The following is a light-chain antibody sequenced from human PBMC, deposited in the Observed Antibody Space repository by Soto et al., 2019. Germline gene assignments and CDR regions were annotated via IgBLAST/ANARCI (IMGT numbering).Light chain of an antibody. J-gene: IGKJ1*01. V-gene: IGKV3-20*01. Sequence: VWTQSPDTLSLPPKERATLSFRASQSVTKSLAWYQQKPGQAPRLLIYGASSRATGIPDRFSGSGSGTDFTLTISRLEPEDFAVYYCQQYGGSPRTFGQGTKVDIK. CDR1: QSVTKS. CDR3: QQYGGSPRT. CDR2: GAS.